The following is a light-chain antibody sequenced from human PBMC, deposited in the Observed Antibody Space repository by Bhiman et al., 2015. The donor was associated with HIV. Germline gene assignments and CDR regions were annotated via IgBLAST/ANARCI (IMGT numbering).Light chain of an antibody. CDR3: QVWDSTTNRWV. J-gene: IGLJ3*02. Sequence: SYELTQPPSVSVAPGKTARMTCGGNNIGSQSVHWYQLKPGQAPVLVMYYDVDRPSDVPERYSASNSGNTATLTISRAGAGDEADYYCQVWDSTTNRWVFGGGTKVTVL. V-gene: IGLV3-21*04. CDR1: NIGSQS. CDR2: YDV.